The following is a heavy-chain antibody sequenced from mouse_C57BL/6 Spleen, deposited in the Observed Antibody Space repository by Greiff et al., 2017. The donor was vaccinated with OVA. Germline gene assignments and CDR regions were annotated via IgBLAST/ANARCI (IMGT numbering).Heavy chain of an antibody. D-gene: IGHD2-1*01. Sequence: QVQLQQPGAELVMPGASVKLSCKASGYTFTSYWMHWVKQRPGQGLEWIGEIDPSDSYTNYNQKFKGKSTLTVDKSSSTAYMQLSSLTSEDSAVYYCARAGNLPYWYFDVWGTGTTVTVSS. CDR3: ARAGNLPYWYFDV. V-gene: IGHV1-69*01. CDR1: GYTFTSYW. CDR2: IDPSDSYT. J-gene: IGHJ1*03.